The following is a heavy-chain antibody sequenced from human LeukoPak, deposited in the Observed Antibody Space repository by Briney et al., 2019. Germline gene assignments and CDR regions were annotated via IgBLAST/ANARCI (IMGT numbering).Heavy chain of an antibody. J-gene: IGHJ4*02. Sequence: SETLSLTCTVSGYSISSGYYWGWLRQPPGKGLEWIGSIYHSGSTYYNPSLKSRVTISVDTSKNQFSLKLSSVTAADTAVYYCARVSPVGATPGYFDYWGQGTLVTVSS. V-gene: IGHV4-38-2*02. CDR2: IYHSGST. CDR3: ARVSPVGATPGYFDY. D-gene: IGHD1-26*01. CDR1: GYSISSGYY.